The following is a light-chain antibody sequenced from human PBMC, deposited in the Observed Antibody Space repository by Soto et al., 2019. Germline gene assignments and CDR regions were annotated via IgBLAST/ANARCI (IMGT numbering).Light chain of an antibody. J-gene: IGKJ1*01. CDR3: QQYHSYRT. Sequence: DIQMTQSPSSLSASVGDRVTITCRASQGIGNDLGWYQHKPGKAPKRLIYAASSLQSGVPSRFSGSGSGTEFTLTISSLQSDDFATYYCQQYHSYRTFGQGTKVDIK. CDR2: AAS. V-gene: IGKV1-17*01. CDR1: QGIGND.